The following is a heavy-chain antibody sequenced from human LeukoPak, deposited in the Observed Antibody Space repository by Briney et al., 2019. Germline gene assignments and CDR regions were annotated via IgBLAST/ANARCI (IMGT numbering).Heavy chain of an antibody. V-gene: IGHV5-51*01. CDR2: IYPGDSDT. CDR1: GYRFSSSW. CDR3: ARHRGYTGYDLLDY. Sequence: GESLKISCEGSGYRFSSSWIGWVRQMPGKGLEWMGIIYPGDSDTRYSPSFQGQVTISADQSISTAYLQWSSLKASDTAIYYCARHRGYTGYDLLDYWGQGTLVTVSS. D-gene: IGHD5-12*01. J-gene: IGHJ4*02.